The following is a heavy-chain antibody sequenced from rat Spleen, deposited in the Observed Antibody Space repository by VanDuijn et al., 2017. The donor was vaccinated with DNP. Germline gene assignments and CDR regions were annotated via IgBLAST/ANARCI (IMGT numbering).Heavy chain of an antibody. J-gene: IGHJ4*01. CDR1: GFSLTSYN. Sequence: QVQLKESGPGLVQPSQTLSLTCTVSGFSLTSYNVHWVRQPTGKGLEWMGIIWTGGNTDYNSALKSRLSISRDTSKSQVFLKMNSLQTEDIATYYCARVQLGYYALDAWGQGTSVTVSS. CDR2: IWTGGNT. CDR3: ARVQLGYYALDA. D-gene: IGHD5-1*01. V-gene: IGHV2-30*01.